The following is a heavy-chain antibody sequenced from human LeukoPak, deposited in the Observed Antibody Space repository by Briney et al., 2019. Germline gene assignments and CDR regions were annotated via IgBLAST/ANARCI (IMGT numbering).Heavy chain of an antibody. V-gene: IGHV3-74*01. CDR1: GFTFSTYW. J-gene: IGHJ4*02. CDR3: VVDTPMALDS. Sequence: GGSLRLSCAASGFTFSTYWMHWGRQAPGKGLVGVSRINSDGRSTSYADSVKGRFTISSDNAKNTLYLQMNSLRAEDTAVYYCVVDTPMALDSWGQGTLVTVSS. CDR2: INSDGRST. D-gene: IGHD5-18*01.